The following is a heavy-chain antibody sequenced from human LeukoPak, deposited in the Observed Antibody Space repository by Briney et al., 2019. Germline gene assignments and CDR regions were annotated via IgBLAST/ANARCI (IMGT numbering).Heavy chain of an antibody. J-gene: IGHJ4*02. D-gene: IGHD2-2*02. V-gene: IGHV4-34*01. CDR2: INHSGST. CDR1: GGSFSGYY. Sequence: SETLSLTCAVYGGSFSGYYWSWIRQPPGKGLEWIGEINHSGSTNYNPSLKSRVTISVDTSENQFSLKLSSVTAADTAVYYCARAPLRYCSSTSCYTFDYWGQGTLVTVSS. CDR3: ARAPLRYCSSTSCYTFDY.